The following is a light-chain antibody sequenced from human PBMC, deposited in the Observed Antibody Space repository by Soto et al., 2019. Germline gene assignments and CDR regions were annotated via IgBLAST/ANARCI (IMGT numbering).Light chain of an antibody. V-gene: IGKV1-9*01. J-gene: IGKJ5*01. CDR3: QQLNTFPVT. Sequence: DIPLTQSPSFLSASVGDRVTISCRASQGISSYLAWYQQTPGKAPKLLIYASSTLQSGVPSRFSGSGSGPEFTLTIGSLQPEDFATYYCQQLNTFPVTFGQGTRLDI. CDR2: ASS. CDR1: QGISSY.